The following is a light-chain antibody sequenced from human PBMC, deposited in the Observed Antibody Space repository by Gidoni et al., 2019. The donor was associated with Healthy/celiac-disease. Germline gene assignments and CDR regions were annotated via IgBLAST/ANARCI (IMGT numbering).Light chain of an antibody. Sequence: EIVLTQSPATLSLSPGERATLSCRASQSVRSYLAWYQQKPGQAPRLLIYDASNRATGIPARCSGSGSGTDFTLTISSLEPEDFAVYYCQQRSNWPLYTFGQGTKLEIK. V-gene: IGKV3-11*01. CDR1: QSVRSY. CDR2: DAS. J-gene: IGKJ2*01. CDR3: QQRSNWPLYT.